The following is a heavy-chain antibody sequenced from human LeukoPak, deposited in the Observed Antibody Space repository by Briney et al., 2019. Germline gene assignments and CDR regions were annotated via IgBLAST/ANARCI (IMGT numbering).Heavy chain of an antibody. CDR2: IYYSGST. V-gene: IGHV4-39*01. CDR3: ARRRGSSWPNWFDP. J-gene: IGHJ5*02. D-gene: IGHD6-13*01. Sequence: SETLSLTCTVSGGSISSSSYYWGWIRQPPGKGLEWIGSIYYSGSTYYNPSLMSRVTISVGTSKNQFSLKLSSVTAADTAVYYCARRRGSSWPNWFDPWGQGTLVTVSS. CDR1: GGSISSSSYY.